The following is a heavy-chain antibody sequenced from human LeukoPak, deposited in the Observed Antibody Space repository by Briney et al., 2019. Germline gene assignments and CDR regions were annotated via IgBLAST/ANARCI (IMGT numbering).Heavy chain of an antibody. CDR3: ARGHNDYVWGSYRHYYFDY. Sequence: PSETLSLTCTVSGGSISSYYWSWIRQPPGKGLEWIGYIYYSGSTNYNPSLKSRVTISVDTSKNQFSLKLSSVTAADTAVYYCARGHNDYVWGSYRHYYFDYWGQGTLVTVSS. V-gene: IGHV4-59*12. CDR1: GGSISSYY. D-gene: IGHD3-16*02. CDR2: IYYSGST. J-gene: IGHJ4*02.